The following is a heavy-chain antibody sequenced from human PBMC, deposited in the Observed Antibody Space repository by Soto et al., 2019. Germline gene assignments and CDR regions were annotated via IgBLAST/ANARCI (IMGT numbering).Heavy chain of an antibody. CDR2: VYFTGNT. J-gene: IGHJ4*02. V-gene: IGHV4-31*03. D-gene: IGHD3-10*01. CDR1: GASINSGGYY. CDR3: ATGDAWGVLLAC. Sequence: SETLSLTCTVSGASINSGGYYWSWIRQLPGKGLEWIGYVYFTGNTYYNPSFESRVAISLDTSQNLFFLKLSSVTAADTAVYYCATGDAWGVLLACWGQGTLVTVSS.